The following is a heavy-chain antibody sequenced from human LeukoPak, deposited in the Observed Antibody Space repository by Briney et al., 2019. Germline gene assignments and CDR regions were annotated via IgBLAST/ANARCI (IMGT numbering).Heavy chain of an antibody. Sequence: SETLSLTCAASGVSVSSYYWSWIRQPPGKGLEWIGNIFYSGSPNYKSSLKSRVTTSFDTSKNQFSLKLSSVTAADTAVYYCARVGHIVAAGTYDYWGQGTLVTVSS. CDR3: ARVGHIVAAGTYDY. CDR2: IFYSGSP. CDR1: GVSVSSYY. D-gene: IGHD6-13*01. J-gene: IGHJ4*02. V-gene: IGHV4-59*08.